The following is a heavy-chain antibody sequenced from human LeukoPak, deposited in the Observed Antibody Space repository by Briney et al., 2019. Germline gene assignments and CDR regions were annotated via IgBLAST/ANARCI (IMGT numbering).Heavy chain of an antibody. CDR3: AKSLGNQGVIDY. D-gene: IGHD3-10*01. V-gene: IGHV3-23*01. CDR1: GFIFGNHA. Sequence: GGSLRLSCAASGFIFGNHAMNWVRQAPGQGLEWVSGVSASGGSTFNTDSVKGRFSISRDNSKNTLYLEMNSLRAEDTALYYCAKSLGNQGVIDYWGQGTLVTVSS. CDR2: VSASGGST. J-gene: IGHJ4*02.